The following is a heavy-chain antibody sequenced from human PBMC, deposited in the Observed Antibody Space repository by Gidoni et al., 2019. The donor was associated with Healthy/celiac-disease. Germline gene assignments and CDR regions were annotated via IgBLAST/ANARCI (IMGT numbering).Heavy chain of an antibody. Sequence: EVQLVESGGGLVQPGGSLRLSWEASGFTFSSYEMNWVRQAPGKGLGWVSYISSSDITIYYADSVKGRVTISRDNAKNSLYLQMKSLRAEDTAVYYCARGRGTLMDVWGKGTTVTVSS. CDR1: GFTFSSYE. V-gene: IGHV3-48*03. CDR2: ISSSDITI. CDR3: ARGRGTLMDV. D-gene: IGHD1-1*01. J-gene: IGHJ6*03.